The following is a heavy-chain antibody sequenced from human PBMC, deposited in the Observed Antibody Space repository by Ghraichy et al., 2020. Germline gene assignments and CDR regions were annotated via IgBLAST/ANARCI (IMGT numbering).Heavy chain of an antibody. V-gene: IGHV3-74*01. J-gene: IGHJ3*01. CDR3: GSRDLWSEEAFDV. Sequence: GESLNISCAASGFTFSTHWMYWVRQAPGKGLVWVSRINGDGSDTSYADSLKGRFTISRDNAKNTLYLQMNSLRAEDTAVYYCGSRDLWSEEAFDVWGQGTMVTVSS. CDR2: INGDGSDT. D-gene: IGHD3-10*01. CDR1: GFTFSTHW.